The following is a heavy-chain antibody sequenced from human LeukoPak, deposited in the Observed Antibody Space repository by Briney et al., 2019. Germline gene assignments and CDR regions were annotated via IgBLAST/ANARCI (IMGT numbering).Heavy chain of an antibody. V-gene: IGHV3-30*18. CDR1: GFTFSSYG. CDR3: AKLDEGLWFGELLSNPTLWYFDY. D-gene: IGHD3-10*01. Sequence: PGGSLRLSCAASGFTFSSYGMHWVRQAPGKGLEWVAVISYDGSNKYYADSVKGRFTISRDNSKNTLYLQMNSLRAEDTAVYYCAKLDEGLWFGELLSNPTLWYFDYWGQGTLVTVSS. CDR2: ISYDGSNK. J-gene: IGHJ4*02.